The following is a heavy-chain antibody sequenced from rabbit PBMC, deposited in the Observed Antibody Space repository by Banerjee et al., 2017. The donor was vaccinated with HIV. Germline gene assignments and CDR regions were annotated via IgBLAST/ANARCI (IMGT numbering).Heavy chain of an antibody. D-gene: IGHD2-1*01. CDR2: IYAADGST. Sequence: QQQLEESGGGLVKPGGTLTLTCKASRIDFSSYYYMCWVRQAPGKGLEWIACIYAADGSTAYASWAKGRFTISKTSSTTVTLQMTSLTAADTATYFCARGGDYGGYVLNLWGQGTLVTV. CDR3: ARGGDYGGYVLNL. V-gene: IGHV1S45*01. CDR1: RIDFSSYYY. J-gene: IGHJ4*01.